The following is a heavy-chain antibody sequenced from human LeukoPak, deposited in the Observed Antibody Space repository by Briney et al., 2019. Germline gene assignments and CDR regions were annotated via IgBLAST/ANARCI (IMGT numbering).Heavy chain of an antibody. Sequence: GGSLRLSCAASGFTVSSNYMSWVRQAPGKGLEWVSAISGSGDSTYYADSVKGRFTISRDNSKNTLYLQMNSLRADDTAVYFCAKAAIAAAVTPYYCMDVWVKGTTVTVSS. V-gene: IGHV3-23*01. CDR2: ISGSGDST. D-gene: IGHD6-13*01. CDR1: GFTVSSNY. CDR3: AKAAIAAAVTPYYCMDV. J-gene: IGHJ6*03.